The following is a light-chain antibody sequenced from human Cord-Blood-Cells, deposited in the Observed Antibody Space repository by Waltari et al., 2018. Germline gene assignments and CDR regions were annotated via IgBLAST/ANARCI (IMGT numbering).Light chain of an antibody. V-gene: IGKV1-5*03. CDR3: QQYNSYPYT. CDR1: QSISSW. Sequence: DIQMTQSPSTLSASVGDRVTITCRASQSISSWLAWYQQKPGKAPKLLIYKASSLESGVPSRFSGSGSGTEFTLTISSLQPDDFTTYYCQQYNSYPYTFGQGTKLEIK. J-gene: IGKJ2*01. CDR2: KAS.